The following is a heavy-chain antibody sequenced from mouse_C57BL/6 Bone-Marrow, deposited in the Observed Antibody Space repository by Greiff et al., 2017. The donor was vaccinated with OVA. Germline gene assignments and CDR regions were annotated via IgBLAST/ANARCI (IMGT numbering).Heavy chain of an antibody. CDR2: IDPNSGGT. Sequence: VQLQQPGAELVKPGASVKLSCKASGYTFTSYWMHWVKQRPGRGLEWIGRIDPNSGGTTYNEKFKSKATLTVDKPSSTAYMQLSSLTSEDSAVYYCARRGRLRTWFAYWGQGTLVTVSA. D-gene: IGHD2-4*01. CDR3: ARRGRLRTWFAY. J-gene: IGHJ3*01. CDR1: GYTFTSYW. V-gene: IGHV1-72*01.